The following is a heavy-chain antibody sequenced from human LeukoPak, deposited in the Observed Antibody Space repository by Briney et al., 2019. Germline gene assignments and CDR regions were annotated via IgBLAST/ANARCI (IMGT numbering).Heavy chain of an antibody. CDR2: ISSRGSTI. Sequence: GXXXLXXAASXFXXSDYXXSXIRQAPGKGLEWVXYISSRGSTIYYADSVKGRFTISRDNAKNSLYLQMNSLRAEDTAVYYCARHDTAMATDYGMDVWGQGATVTVSS. CDR3: ARHDTAMATDYGMDV. CDR1: XFXXSDYX. J-gene: IGHJ6*02. D-gene: IGHD5-18*01. V-gene: IGHV3-11*01.